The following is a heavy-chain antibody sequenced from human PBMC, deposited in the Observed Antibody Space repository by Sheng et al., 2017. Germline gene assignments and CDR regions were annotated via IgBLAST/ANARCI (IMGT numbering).Heavy chain of an antibody. Sequence: QVQLHESGPGLVKPSETLSLTCSVSGYSISSNYYWGWIRQTPGKGLEWIGTIYHSGTTFYNPSFKSRVTISVDTSKNQFFLKLTSVTAADTAIYFCARDAFWSRFDYWGQGTLVPVSS. V-gene: IGHV4-38-2*02. J-gene: IGHJ4*02. CDR1: GYSISSNYY. CDR2: IYHSGTT. CDR3: ARDAFWSRFDY. D-gene: IGHD3-3*01.